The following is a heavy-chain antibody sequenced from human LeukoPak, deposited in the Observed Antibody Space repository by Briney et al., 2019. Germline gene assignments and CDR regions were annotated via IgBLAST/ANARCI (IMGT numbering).Heavy chain of an antibody. CDR2: IYYSGST. D-gene: IGHD6-13*01. CDR1: GGSISSYY. Sequence: SETLSLTCTVSGGSISSYYWSWIRQPPGKGLEWIGYIYYSGSTNYNPSLKSRVTISVDTSKNQFSLKLSSVTAADTAVYYCARLPVGAAAGSRPFDYWGQGTLVTVSS. CDR3: ARLPVGAAAGSRPFDY. V-gene: IGHV4-59*08. J-gene: IGHJ4*02.